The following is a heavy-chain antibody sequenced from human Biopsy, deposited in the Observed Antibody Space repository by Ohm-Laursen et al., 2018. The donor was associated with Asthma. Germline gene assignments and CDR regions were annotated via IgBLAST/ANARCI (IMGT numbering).Heavy chain of an antibody. CDR1: GGSFSNYA. CDR3: ARGYSGSDRIVYYYSGLEV. D-gene: IGHD5-12*01. V-gene: IGHV1-69*13. J-gene: IGHJ6*02. Sequence: PVKVSCKASGGSFSNYAISWVRQAPGQGLEWMGGLIPVLGTPDHAQMFEGRVTITADESTSTAYMELSSLSSEDTAVYYCARGYSGSDRIVYYYSGLEVWGQGTTVTVSS. CDR2: LIPVLGTP.